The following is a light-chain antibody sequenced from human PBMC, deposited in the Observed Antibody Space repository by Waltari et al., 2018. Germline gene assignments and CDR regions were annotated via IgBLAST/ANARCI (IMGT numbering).Light chain of an antibody. J-gene: IGLJ3*02. CDR1: NSNIGSNA. CDR2: SYK. V-gene: IGLV1-44*01. CDR3: AAWDESLNGWV. Sequence: QSVLTQPPSASGTPGQRVTISCSGSNSNIGSNAVNWYQQLPGTAPKVLIYSYKQRPSGVPDRFSGYKSGTSASLAISGLQSEDEADYYCAAWDESLNGWVFGGGTKLTVL.